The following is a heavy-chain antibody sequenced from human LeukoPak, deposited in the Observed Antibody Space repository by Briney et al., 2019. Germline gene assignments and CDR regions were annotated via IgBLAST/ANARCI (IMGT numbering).Heavy chain of an antibody. J-gene: IGHJ4*02. CDR1: GGSFSGYF. CDR2: INHSGST. CDR3: ARGSGKYSSSPDY. V-gene: IGHV4-34*01. Sequence: SETLSLTCAVYGGSFSGYFWNWIRQPPGKGLEWIGEINHSGSTTYNLSLKSRVSMSIDTPKNQFSLKLSSVTAADTAMYYCARGSGKYSSSPDYWGQGTLVTVSS. D-gene: IGHD6-6*01.